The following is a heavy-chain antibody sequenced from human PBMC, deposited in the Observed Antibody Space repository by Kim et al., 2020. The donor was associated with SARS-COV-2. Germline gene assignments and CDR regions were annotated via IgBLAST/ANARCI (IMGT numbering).Heavy chain of an antibody. CDR1: GFTFSSYD. J-gene: IGHJ4*02. D-gene: IGHD2-15*01. V-gene: IGHV3-23*01. CDR3: AKSMWLYYSAT. Sequence: GGSLRLSCEASGFTFSSYDMAWVRQAPGKGLEWVSAIRDSGDATFYADSVQGRFTISRDNSKNILYLQMNSLRAEDTAVYYCAKSMWLYYSATWGQGTL. CDR2: IRDSGDAT.